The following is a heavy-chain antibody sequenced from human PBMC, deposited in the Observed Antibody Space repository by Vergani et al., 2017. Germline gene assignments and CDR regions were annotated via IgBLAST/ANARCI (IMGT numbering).Heavy chain of an antibody. Sequence: QVQLVESGGGVVQPGRSLRLSCAASGFTFSSYAMHWVRQAPGKGLEWVAVISYDGSNKYYADSVKGRFTISRDNSKNTLYLQMNSLRAEDTAVYYCAKGVYCSSTSCYGYPNWFDPWGQGTLVTVSS. CDR2: ISYDGSNK. D-gene: IGHD2-2*01. J-gene: IGHJ5*02. V-gene: IGHV3-30-3*01. CDR1: GFTFSSYA. CDR3: AKGVYCSSTSCYGYPNWFDP.